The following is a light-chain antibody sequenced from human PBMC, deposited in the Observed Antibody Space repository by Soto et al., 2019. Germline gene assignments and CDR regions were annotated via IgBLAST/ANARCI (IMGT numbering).Light chain of an antibody. Sequence: QSALTQPASVSGSPGQSITISCTGTSSDVGFYNLVSWYHQYPGKAPKLILYAGTKRPSGLSTRFSGSMSGSTASLTISALQAEDEGNYYCGSYATSDTLLFGGGTKHTVL. CDR3: GSYATSDTLL. CDR1: SSDVGFYNL. J-gene: IGLJ2*01. CDR2: AGT. V-gene: IGLV2-23*01.